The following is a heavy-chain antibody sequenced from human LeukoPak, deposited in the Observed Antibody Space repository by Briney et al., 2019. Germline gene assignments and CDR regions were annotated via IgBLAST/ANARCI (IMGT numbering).Heavy chain of an antibody. CDR2: VSNGGSNQ. J-gene: IGHJ3*01. Sequence: PGGSLRLSCAASGFTFTYYAMHWVRQAPGKGLEWVSVVSNGGSNQDYTDSVKGRFIISRDDSKSTVYLQMNSLRVDDTAMYYCARGPDPVVRGPRRAFDLWGQGTMVTVSS. CDR3: ARGPDPVVRGPRRAFDL. CDR1: GFTFTYYA. V-gene: IGHV3-30-3*01. D-gene: IGHD3-10*01.